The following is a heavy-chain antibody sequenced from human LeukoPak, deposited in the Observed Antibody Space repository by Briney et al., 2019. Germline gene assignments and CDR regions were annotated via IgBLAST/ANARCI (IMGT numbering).Heavy chain of an antibody. J-gene: IGHJ4*02. V-gene: IGHV4-39*07. CDR3: AREGERGYSYGYVLLFDY. D-gene: IGHD5-18*01. CDR2: IYTSGIT. Sequence: SETLSLTCTVSGGSISSSSYYWGWIRQPPGKGLEWIGSIYTSGITNYNPSLKSRVTMSVDTSKNQFSLKLSSVTAADTAVYYCAREGERGYSYGYVLLFDYWGQGTLVTVSS. CDR1: GGSISSSSYY.